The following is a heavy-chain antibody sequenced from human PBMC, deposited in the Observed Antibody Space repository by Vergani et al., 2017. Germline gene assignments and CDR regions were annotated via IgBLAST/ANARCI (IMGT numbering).Heavy chain of an antibody. Sequence: EVQLVESGGGLVKPGGSLRLSCAASGFTFSSYSMNWVRQAPGKGLEWVSSISSSSSHIYYADSVKGRFTISRDNAKNSLYLQMNSLRAEDTAVYYCARDLAYDYFDYWGQGTLVTVSS. CDR3: ARDLAYDYFDY. J-gene: IGHJ4*02. CDR2: ISSSSSHI. CDR1: GFTFSSYS. V-gene: IGHV3-21*01. D-gene: IGHD3-16*01.